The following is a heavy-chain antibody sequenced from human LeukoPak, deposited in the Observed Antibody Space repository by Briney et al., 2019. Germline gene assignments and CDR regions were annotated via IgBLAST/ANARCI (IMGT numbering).Heavy chain of an antibody. Sequence: PSETLSLTCAVYGGSFSGYYWSWIRQPPGKGLEWIGEINHSGSTNYNPSLKSRVTISVDTSKNQFSLKLSSVTAADTAVYYCARFAYGDHANAFDIWGQGTMVTVSS. CDR3: ARFAYGDHANAFDI. D-gene: IGHD4-17*01. CDR2: INHSGST. J-gene: IGHJ3*02. V-gene: IGHV4-34*01. CDR1: GGSFSGYY.